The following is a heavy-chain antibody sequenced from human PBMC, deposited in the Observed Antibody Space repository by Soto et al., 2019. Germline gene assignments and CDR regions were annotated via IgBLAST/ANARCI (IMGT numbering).Heavy chain of an antibody. J-gene: IGHJ6*02. CDR1: GGTFSSYA. CDR3: ARHYCISSSCYYYDYYRMEV. Sequence: QVQLVQSGAEVKKPGSSVKVSCKTSGGTFSSYAIRWVLQAPGQGLEWMGGIIPIFDTANYAQKFQGRVTLTADKSTSTAYMELSSLRSEDTAVYYGARHYCISSSCYYYDYYRMEVWGQGTTVTFSS. V-gene: IGHV1-69*14. CDR2: IIPIFDTA. D-gene: IGHD2-2*01.